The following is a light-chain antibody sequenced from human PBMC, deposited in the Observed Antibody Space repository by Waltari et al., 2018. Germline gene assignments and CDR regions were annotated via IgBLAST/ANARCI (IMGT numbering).Light chain of an antibody. Sequence: QSALTQPRPVSGSPGQSVTLSCTGTSCAVGGHNYVSWYQQHPGKAPKVMIDDLSRRPSGVPDRFSGSRSANTASLTISGLQAEDEADYYCCSYAGSYTWVFGGGTKVTVL. J-gene: IGLJ3*02. CDR2: DLS. CDR1: SCAVGGHNY. CDR3: CSYAGSYTWV. V-gene: IGLV2-11*01.